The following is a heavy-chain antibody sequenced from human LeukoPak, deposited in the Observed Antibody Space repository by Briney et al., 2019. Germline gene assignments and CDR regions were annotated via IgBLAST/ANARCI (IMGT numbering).Heavy chain of an antibody. CDR2: TYHSGST. CDR3: ARGGYSFVRYHFDY. V-gene: IGHV4-38-2*01. D-gene: IGHD5-18*01. J-gene: IGHJ4*02. CDR1: GYSICSGYY. Sequence: SETLSLTCAVSGYSICSGYYWGWIRQPPGKGLEWIGTTYHSGSTYYNPSLKSRVTISVDTSKNQFSLKLSSVTAADTAVYYCARGGYSFVRYHFDYWGQGTLVTVSS.